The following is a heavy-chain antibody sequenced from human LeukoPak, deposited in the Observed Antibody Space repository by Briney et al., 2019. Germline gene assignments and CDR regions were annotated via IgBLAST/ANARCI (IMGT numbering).Heavy chain of an antibody. CDR3: ARGDHEWDGSSWYPYYFDY. CDR2: MKPDGSEI. CDR1: GFTFTTYW. V-gene: IGHV3-7*01. J-gene: IGHJ4*02. D-gene: IGHD6-13*01. Sequence: PGGSLRLSCAASGFTFTTYWMSWVRQAPGKGLEWVANMKPDGSEIFYVDSVKGRFTISRDNAKNSLYLQMNSLRAEDTAVYYCARGDHEWDGSSWYPYYFDYWGQGTLVTVSS.